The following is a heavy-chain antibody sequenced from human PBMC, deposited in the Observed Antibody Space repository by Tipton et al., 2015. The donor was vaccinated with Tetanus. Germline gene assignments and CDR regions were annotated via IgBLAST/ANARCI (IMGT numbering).Heavy chain of an antibody. CDR3: ARHVHGSGALLAGERYYYYGMDV. V-gene: IGHV4-59*01. Sequence: TLSLTCTVSGGSISSFYWYWIRQPPGKGLEWIAYIYQNGDANYNPSLQSRVTISVDTSKNQFSLQLAFVTAADTAIYYCARHVHGSGALLAGERYYYYGMDVWGQGTPVTVSS. D-gene: IGHD3-3*01. J-gene: IGHJ6*02. CDR1: GGSISSFY. CDR2: IYQNGDA.